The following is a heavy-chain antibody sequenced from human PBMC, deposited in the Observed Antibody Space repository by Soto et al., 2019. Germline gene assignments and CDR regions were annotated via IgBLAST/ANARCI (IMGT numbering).Heavy chain of an antibody. CDR2: IYWDDDK. CDR3: AHRRGGVDWNDGDLDF. D-gene: IGHD1-1*01. CDR1: GFTLTARPVG. J-gene: IGHJ4*02. Sequence: QITLKESGPTLMKPTEPLTLTCTSSGFTLTARPVGVGWIRQPPGQALECLALIYWDDDKRYSPSLRSRLAITKDTSKNPVVITVTNVDPMDAATYYGAHRRGGVDWNDGDLDFWGQGTPVTVSS. V-gene: IGHV2-5*02.